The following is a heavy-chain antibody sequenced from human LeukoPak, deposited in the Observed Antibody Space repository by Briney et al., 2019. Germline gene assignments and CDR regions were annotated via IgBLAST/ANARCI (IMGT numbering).Heavy chain of an antibody. CDR1: GFSLSGSW. CDR3: VRDLDYVRENSWYDAFDI. J-gene: IGHJ3*02. V-gene: IGHV3-74*01. CDR2: IDKDATTI. Sequence: PGGSLRLSCAASGFSLSGSWMHWVRQGPGKGLEWVSHIDKDATTIRYADSVKGRFTISRDNAKNTVYLQMSSLRADDTAVYYCVRDLDYVRENSWYDAFDIWGQGTLVTVSS. D-gene: IGHD3-16*01.